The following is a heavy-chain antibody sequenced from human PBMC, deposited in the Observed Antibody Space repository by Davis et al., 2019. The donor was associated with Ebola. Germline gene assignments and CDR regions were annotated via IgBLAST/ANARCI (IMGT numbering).Heavy chain of an antibody. Sequence: MPSETLSLTCAVSGGSISSGGYSWSWIRQPPGKGLEWIGYIYHSGSTYYNPSLKSRVTISVDRSKNQFSLKLSSVTAADTAVYYCARASVVEYDILTGYLNWFDPWGQGTLVTVSS. CDR3: ARASVVEYDILTGYLNWFDP. D-gene: IGHD3-9*01. CDR2: IYHSGST. V-gene: IGHV4-30-2*01. CDR1: GGSISSGGYS. J-gene: IGHJ5*02.